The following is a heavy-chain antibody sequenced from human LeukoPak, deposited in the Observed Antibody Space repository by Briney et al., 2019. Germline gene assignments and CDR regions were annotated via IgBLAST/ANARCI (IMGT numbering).Heavy chain of an antibody. V-gene: IGHV3-30*02. Sequence: GGSLRLSCAASGFTFSSYGMHWVRQAPGKGLEWVAFTRYDGSNKYYADSVKGRFTISRDNSKNTLYLQMNSLRAEDTAVYYCAKDGSWSGAEPDYWGQGTLVTVSS. J-gene: IGHJ4*02. D-gene: IGHD3-3*01. CDR1: GFTFSSYG. CDR3: AKDGSWSGAEPDY. CDR2: TRYDGSNK.